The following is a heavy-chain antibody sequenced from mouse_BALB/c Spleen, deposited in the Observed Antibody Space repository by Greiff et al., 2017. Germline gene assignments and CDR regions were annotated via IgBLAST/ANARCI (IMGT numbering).Heavy chain of an antibody. J-gene: IGHJ3*01. V-gene: IGHV3-6*02. CDR3: ASQYGPAWFAY. CDR1: GYSITSGYY. CDR2: ISYDGSN. Sequence: ESGPGLVKPSQSLSLTCSVTGYSITSGYYWNWIRQFPGNKLEWMGYISYDGSNNYNPSLKNRISITRDTSKNQFFLKLNSVTTEDTATYYCASQYGPAWFAYWGQGTLVTVSA. D-gene: IGHD1-1*02.